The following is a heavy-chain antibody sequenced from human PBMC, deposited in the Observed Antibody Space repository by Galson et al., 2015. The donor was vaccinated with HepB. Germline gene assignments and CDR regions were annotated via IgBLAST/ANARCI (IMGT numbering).Heavy chain of an antibody. CDR2: INKDGNDK. CDR1: GFTFTDYW. Sequence: SLRLSCAASGFTFTDYWMSWVRQAPGKGLEWVANINKDGNDKYYVDSVEGRFTVSRDNAKNSLYLQMNSLRVEDTALYYCARAHALRAVDSWGQGALVTVSS. J-gene: IGHJ4*02. CDR3: ARAHALRAVDS. V-gene: IGHV3-7*03.